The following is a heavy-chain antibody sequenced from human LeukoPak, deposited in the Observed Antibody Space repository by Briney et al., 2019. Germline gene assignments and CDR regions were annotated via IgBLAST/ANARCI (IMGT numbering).Heavy chain of an antibody. D-gene: IGHD6-19*01. V-gene: IGHV1-2*02. CDR3: ARSSSGWYVAFDI. Sequence: ASVKVSCKASGYSFTGNYVHWVRQAPGQGLEWMGWLNPNSGGTNYAQKFQGRVTMARDTSISTAYMELKRLRSDDTAVYYCARSSSGWYVAFDIWGQGTMVTVSS. CDR1: GYSFTGNY. J-gene: IGHJ3*02. CDR2: LNPNSGGT.